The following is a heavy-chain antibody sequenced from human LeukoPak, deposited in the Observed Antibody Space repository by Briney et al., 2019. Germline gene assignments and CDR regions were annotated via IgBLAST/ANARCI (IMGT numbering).Heavy chain of an antibody. Sequence: PSETLSLTCDVSGGSIMTTNWWSWVRQPPNKGLEWIGEVHLSGATNYNPSLESRVTMSIDTSKNHLSLELTPVTAADTAMYYCTRESGAFSPFGFWGQGTLVTVSS. CDR1: GGSIMTTNW. CDR2: VHLSGAT. V-gene: IGHV4-4*02. J-gene: IGHJ4*02. D-gene: IGHD1-26*01. CDR3: TRESGAFSPFGF.